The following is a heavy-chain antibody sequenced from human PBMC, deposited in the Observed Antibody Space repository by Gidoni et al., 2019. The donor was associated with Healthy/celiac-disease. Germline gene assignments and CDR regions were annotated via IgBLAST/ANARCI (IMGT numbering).Heavy chain of an antibody. Sequence: QVQLVQSGAEVKKPGASVTVSCKASGYTFTGYYLPWVRQAPGQGLEWMGWINPNSGGTNYAQKFQGRVTMTRDTSISTAYMELSRLRSDDTAVYYCARDLSDYYGSGSYYNWFDPWGQGTLVTVSS. CDR1: GYTFTGYY. CDR2: INPNSGGT. D-gene: IGHD3-10*01. CDR3: ARDLSDYYGSGSYYNWFDP. V-gene: IGHV1-2*02. J-gene: IGHJ5*02.